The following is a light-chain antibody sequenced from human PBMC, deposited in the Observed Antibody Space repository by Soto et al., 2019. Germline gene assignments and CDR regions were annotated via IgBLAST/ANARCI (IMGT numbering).Light chain of an antibody. CDR3: QQYNSYTWT. V-gene: IGKV1-5*03. Sequence: DVQMTQSPSTLSASVGDRVTITCRASQSISSWLAWYQQKPGKAPKLLIYKASTLESGVPSNFSGSGSGTEFTLTISSLQPEDFGTYYCQQYNSYTWTFGKGTKVDSK. CDR2: KAS. J-gene: IGKJ1*01. CDR1: QSISSW.